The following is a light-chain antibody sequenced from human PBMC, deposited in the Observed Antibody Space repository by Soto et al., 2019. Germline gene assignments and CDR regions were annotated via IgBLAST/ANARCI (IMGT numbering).Light chain of an antibody. CDR2: GAA. V-gene: IGKV3-20*01. J-gene: IGKJ1*01. CDR3: QQYGSSSWT. Sequence: VLTKSAFTLSLSPGVRATLSCRACQTINSNYLVWFQQKPGQAPRLLIYGAASRATGIPDRFSGSGSGTDVTLTIIRLEPEDFVVYYCQQYGSSSWTFGQGTKVDI. CDR1: QTINSNY.